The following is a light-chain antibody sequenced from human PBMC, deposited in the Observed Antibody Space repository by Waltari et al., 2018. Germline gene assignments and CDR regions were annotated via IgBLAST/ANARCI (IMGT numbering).Light chain of an antibody. J-gene: IGKJ2*01. CDR1: QSILTW. CDR2: KAF. V-gene: IGKV1-5*03. CDR3: QQYHDYSA. Sequence: DTQMTQSPSTLSASVGDRVTITRRASQSILTWLAWYQQKPGKAPRLLIYKAFNLESGVPGRFSGSASGTEFNLTISSLQPDDSATYYCQQYHDYSAFGQGTKLEIK.